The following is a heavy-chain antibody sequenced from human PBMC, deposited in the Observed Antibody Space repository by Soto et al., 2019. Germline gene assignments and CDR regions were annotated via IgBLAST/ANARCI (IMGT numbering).Heavy chain of an antibody. Sequence: AAPVKVSCKASGGPFSSYAIRWGRQAPGQGLEWMGGIIPIFGTANYAQKFQGRVTITADESTSTAYMELSSLRSEDTAVYYCARMRTADWSSFDYWGQGTLVTVSS. J-gene: IGHJ4*02. CDR1: GGPFSSYA. CDR3: ARMRTADWSSFDY. D-gene: IGHD3-9*01. CDR2: IIPIFGTA. V-gene: IGHV1-69*13.